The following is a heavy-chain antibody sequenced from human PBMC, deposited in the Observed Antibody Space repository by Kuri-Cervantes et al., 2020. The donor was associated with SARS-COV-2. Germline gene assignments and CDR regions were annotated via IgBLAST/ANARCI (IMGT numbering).Heavy chain of an antibody. CDR2: INHSGST. V-gene: IGHV4-34*01. CDR1: GGSFSGYY. Sequence: SQTLSLTCAVYGGSFSGYYWSWIRHPPGKGLEWIGEINHSGSTNYNPSLKSRVTISVDTSKNQFSPKLSSVTAADTAVYYCARSFSSWYPDYWGQGTLVTVSS. J-gene: IGHJ4*02. D-gene: IGHD6-13*01. CDR3: ARSFSSWYPDY.